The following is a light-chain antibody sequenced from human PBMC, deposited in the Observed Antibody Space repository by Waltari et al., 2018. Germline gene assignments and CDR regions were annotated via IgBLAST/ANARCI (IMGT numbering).Light chain of an antibody. CDR3: CSYAGNYNFV. CDR2: DVT. V-gene: IGLV2-11*01. Sequence: QSALTQPRSVSGSPGQSVTISCTGTRTDVGNYNYVSWYQQHPGEAPKVIIYDVTKRPSGVPDRFSGSKSGNTADLTISGLQADDEADYYCCSYAGNYNFVFGSGTWVTVV. J-gene: IGLJ1*01. CDR1: RTDVGNYNY.